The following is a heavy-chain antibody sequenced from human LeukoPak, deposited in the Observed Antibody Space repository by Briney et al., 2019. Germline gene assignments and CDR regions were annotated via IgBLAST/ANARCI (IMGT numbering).Heavy chain of an antibody. CDR3: AKNRLRGSYYFDG. D-gene: IGHD1-26*01. Sequence: PGRSLRLSCAASGFIFSGYDMHWVRQAPGEGLEWVAFTSYDGSDKYYADSVKGRFTISRDNSKNSLYLQMDSLRTEDTAVYYCAKNRLRGSYYFDGWGQGTLVTVSS. V-gene: IGHV3-30*18. J-gene: IGHJ4*02. CDR2: TSYDGSDK. CDR1: GFIFSGYD.